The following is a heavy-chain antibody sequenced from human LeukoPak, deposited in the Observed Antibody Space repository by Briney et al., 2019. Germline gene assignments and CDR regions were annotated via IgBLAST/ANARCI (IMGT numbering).Heavy chain of an antibody. CDR1: GYSFTKYW. D-gene: IGHD2-2*01. CDR2: IYPGDSDT. Sequence: GESLKISCEASGYSFTKYWIAWVRQTPGKGLEWMGIIYPGDSDTKYSASFQGQVTISVDNSINTAYLQWNGLRTSDTAMYYCARRSYCYSTSCYGYWFDSWGQGTLVTVSS. J-gene: IGHJ5*01. CDR3: ARRSYCYSTSCYGYWFDS. V-gene: IGHV5-51*01.